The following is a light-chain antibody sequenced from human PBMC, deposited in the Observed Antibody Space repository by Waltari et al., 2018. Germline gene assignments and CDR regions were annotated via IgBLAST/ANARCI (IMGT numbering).Light chain of an antibody. CDR1: QSISRY. CDR2: GAS. CDR3: HHHFRLPAT. Sequence: IMLTQSPGTLSLSPGERATLSCRASQSISRYLAWYQQKPGQAPRLLIYGASTRATGIPDRFSGSGSWTDFSLTISGLEPEDSAVYYCHHHFRLPATFGQGTKVEIK. J-gene: IGKJ1*01. V-gene: IGKV3-20*01.